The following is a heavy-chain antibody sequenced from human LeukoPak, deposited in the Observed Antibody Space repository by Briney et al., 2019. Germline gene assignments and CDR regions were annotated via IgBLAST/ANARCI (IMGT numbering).Heavy chain of an antibody. CDR3: ARRKKGSGGLFDY. CDR2: IYYSEST. Sequence: WETLSLTCTVSGGSISSGGYYWSWIRQHPGKGLEWIGSIYYSESTYYNPSLKSRVTISVDTSKNQFSLKLSSVTAADTAVYYCARRKKGSGGLFDYWGQGALVTVSS. V-gene: IGHV4-39*01. CDR1: GGSISSGGYY. D-gene: IGHD3-10*01. J-gene: IGHJ4*02.